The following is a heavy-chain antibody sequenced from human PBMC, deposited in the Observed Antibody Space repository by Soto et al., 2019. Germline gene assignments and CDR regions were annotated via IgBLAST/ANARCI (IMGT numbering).Heavy chain of an antibody. CDR2: MNPNSGNT. CDR1: GYTFTSYD. D-gene: IGHD1-7*01. V-gene: IGHV1-8*01. J-gene: IGHJ4*02. Sequence: QVQLVQSGAEVKKPGASVKVSCTASGYTFTSYDINWVRQATGQGLEWMGWMNPNSGNTGYAQKFQGRVTMTRNTSINTAYMELSSLRSEDTAVYYCPRAGLELRFFDYWGQGTLVTVSS. CDR3: PRAGLELRFFDY.